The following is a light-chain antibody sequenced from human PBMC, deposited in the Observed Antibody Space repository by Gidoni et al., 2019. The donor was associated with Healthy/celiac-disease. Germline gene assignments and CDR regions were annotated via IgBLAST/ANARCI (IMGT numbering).Light chain of an antibody. V-gene: IGLV1-51*02. CDR3: GTWDSSLSVLYV. Sequence: QSVLTQPPSVSAAPGPKVTISCSGSSSNIGNNYVSWYQQHPGTAPKLLIYENNKRPSGIPDQFSGSKSSTSATLGITGLQTGDEADYYCGTWDSSLSVLYVFGTGTKVTVL. J-gene: IGLJ1*01. CDR2: ENN. CDR1: SSNIGNNY.